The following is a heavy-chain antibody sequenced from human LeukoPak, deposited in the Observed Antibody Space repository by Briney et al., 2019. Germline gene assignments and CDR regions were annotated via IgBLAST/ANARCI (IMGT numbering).Heavy chain of an antibody. V-gene: IGHV3-23*01. J-gene: IGHJ6*03. CDR2: LSGNGGST. Sequence: GGSLRLSCAASRFTFSNYAMTWVRQAPGKGLEWVSTLSGNGGSTYYADSVNGRVTVSIDNSNNTLYLQMNNLRAEDTSLYYCASINKSSRYYMDVWGKGTTVTVSS. CDR1: RFTFSNYA. CDR3: ASINKSSRYYMDV. D-gene: IGHD1/OR15-1a*01.